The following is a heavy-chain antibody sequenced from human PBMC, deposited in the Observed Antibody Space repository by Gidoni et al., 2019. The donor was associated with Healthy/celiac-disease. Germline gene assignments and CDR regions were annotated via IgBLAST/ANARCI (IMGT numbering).Heavy chain of an antibody. J-gene: IGHJ4*02. CDR3: ARADVEMATTPFDY. CDR2: IYYSGST. V-gene: IGHV4-31*03. CDR1: GGSISSGGYY. D-gene: IGHD5-12*01. Sequence: QVQLQESGPGLVKPSQTLSLPCTVSGGSISSGGYYWSWIRQHPGKGLEWIGYIYYSGSTYYNPSLKSRVTISVDTSKNQFSLKLSSVTAADTAVYYWARADVEMATTPFDYWGQGTLVTVSS.